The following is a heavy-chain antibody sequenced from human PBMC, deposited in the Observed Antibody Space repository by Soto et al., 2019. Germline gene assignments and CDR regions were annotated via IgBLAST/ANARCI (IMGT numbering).Heavy chain of an antibody. D-gene: IGHD3-22*01. CDR2: ISGSGGST. V-gene: IGHV3-23*01. CDR1: GFTFSSYA. CDR3: AKDRTYYYDSSGYNELDY. J-gene: IGHJ4*02. Sequence: PVGSLRLSCAASGFTFSSYAMSWVRQAPGKGLEWVSAISGSGGSTYYADSVKGRFTISRDNSKNTLYLQMNSLRAEDTAVYYCAKDRTYYYDSSGYNELDYWGQGTLVTVSS.